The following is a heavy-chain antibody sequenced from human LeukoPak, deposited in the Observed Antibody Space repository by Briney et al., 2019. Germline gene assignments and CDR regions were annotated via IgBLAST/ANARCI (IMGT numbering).Heavy chain of an antibody. CDR3: SKGSGYDRSGYYYEFDY. J-gene: IGHJ4*02. D-gene: IGHD3-22*01. CDR1: GFTFSSYA. CDR2: MSDSGGNT. V-gene: IGHV3-23*01. Sequence: GGTLRLSCAASGFTFSSYAMSWVRRAPGKGLEWVSAMSDSGGNTYYGDSVKGRFTISRDNSKNTLYLQMNSLRAEDTAVYYCSKGSGYDRSGYYYEFDYWGQGTLVTVSS.